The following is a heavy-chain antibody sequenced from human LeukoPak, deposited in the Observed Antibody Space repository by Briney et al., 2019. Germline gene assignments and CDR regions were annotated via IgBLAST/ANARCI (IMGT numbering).Heavy chain of an antibody. CDR3: ATNLKDTTSPGWGRPFDF. J-gene: IGHJ4*02. D-gene: IGHD3-16*01. CDR2: IRVSGATE. V-gene: IGHV3-23*01. CDR1: AFTFSNYA. Sequence: GGSLILSCSASAFTFSNYAMTCVRQAPGKRLEWVSYIRVSGATEYYVDSVKGRFTISRDNSKNTLYLQMNSLRAEDTDIYYCATNLKDTTSPGWGRPFDFWGRGTLVTVSS.